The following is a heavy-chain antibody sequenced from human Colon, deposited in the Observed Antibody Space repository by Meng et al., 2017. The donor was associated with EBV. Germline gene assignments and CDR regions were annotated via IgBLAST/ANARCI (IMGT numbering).Heavy chain of an antibody. Sequence: VLLQGAATGFGRSAGTPSLTSAVSGGSLSSRNWLSWVRQPPGKGLEWIGEIYQSGSTNYNPSLKSRVTISVDESKNQFSLRLSSVTAADTAVYYCARVGAYCGGDCYHPRWGQGTLVTVSS. J-gene: IGHJ4*02. D-gene: IGHD2-21*02. CDR1: GGSLSSRNW. CDR2: IYQSGST. V-gene: IGHV4-4*02. CDR3: ARVGAYCGGDCYHPR.